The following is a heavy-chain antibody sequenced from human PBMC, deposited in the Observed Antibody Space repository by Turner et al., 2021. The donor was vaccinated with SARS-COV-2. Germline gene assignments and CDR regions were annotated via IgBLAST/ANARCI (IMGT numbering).Heavy chain of an antibody. CDR2: INSGSSYI. J-gene: IGHJ4*02. V-gene: IGHV3-21*02. Sequence: VQLVESGGGLVKPGGSLRLSCAASGFPFSSCSMNWVRQAPEKGLEWVASINSGSSYIYYADSLKGRVTISRDNTKRSLFLQMNSLRVEDTAVYYCTRSRDYYGSETYYNYDYWGQGTLVTVSS. CDR3: TRSRDYYGSETYYNYDY. CDR1: GFPFSSCS. D-gene: IGHD3-10*01.